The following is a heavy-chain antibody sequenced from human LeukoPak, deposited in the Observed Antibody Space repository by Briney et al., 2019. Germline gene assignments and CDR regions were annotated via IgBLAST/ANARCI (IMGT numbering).Heavy chain of an antibody. D-gene: IGHD1-14*01. CDR3: ARGVEPLAANTLAY. Sequence: GGALRLSCAASGFTFSSYGLHWVRQATGKGLEWVSVLYSDGNTKYADSVQGRFTISRDNSKNTLYLEMNSLSPDDTAVYYCARGVEPLAANTLAYWGQGTLVTLS. J-gene: IGHJ4*02. CDR1: GFTFSSYG. V-gene: IGHV3-NL1*01. CDR2: LYSDGNT.